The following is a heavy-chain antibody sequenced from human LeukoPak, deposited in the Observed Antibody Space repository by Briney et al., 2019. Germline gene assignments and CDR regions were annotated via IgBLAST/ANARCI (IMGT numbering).Heavy chain of an antibody. CDR1: GYTFTSYD. V-gene: IGHV1-46*01. CDR2: INPSGGST. D-gene: IGHD6-6*01. CDR3: ARTAGRTFDY. J-gene: IGHJ4*02. Sequence: ASVKVSCKASGYTFTSYDINWVRPATGQGLEWMGIINPSGGSTSYAQKFQGRVTMTRDTSTSTVYMELSSLRSEDTAVYYCARTAGRTFDYWGQGTLVTVSS.